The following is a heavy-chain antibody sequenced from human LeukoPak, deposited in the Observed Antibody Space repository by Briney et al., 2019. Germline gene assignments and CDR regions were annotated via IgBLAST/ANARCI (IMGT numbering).Heavy chain of an antibody. CDR3: ARSLRTMVRGVIKSVAFDI. Sequence: SESLSLTRTVSGGSLTSYYWSWIRQPPGKGLKWIGYIYYSGSTNYNPSLKSRVTISVDTSKTQFSLKLSSVTAADTAVYYCARSLRTMVRGVIKSVAFDIWGQGTMVTVSS. CDR2: IYYSGST. J-gene: IGHJ3*02. D-gene: IGHD3-10*01. CDR1: GGSLTSYY. V-gene: IGHV4-59*08.